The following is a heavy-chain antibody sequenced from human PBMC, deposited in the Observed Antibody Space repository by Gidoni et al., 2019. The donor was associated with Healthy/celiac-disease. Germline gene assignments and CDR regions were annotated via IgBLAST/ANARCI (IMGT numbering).Heavy chain of an antibody. D-gene: IGHD1-26*01. Sequence: QGQLQESGPGLVKPSETRSLTCTVSGFSSRRYYWSLVGQPPGKRVEWIGYIYYSGSANYNPSLKSRVTISVDTSQSQSALKLSSVTAADTAVSYCARARSGRYPWHRFDFWGQGTLVTVSS. CDR2: IYYSGSA. J-gene: IGHJ4*02. CDR3: ARARSGRYPWHRFDF. CDR1: GFSSRRYY. V-gene: IGHV4-59*01.